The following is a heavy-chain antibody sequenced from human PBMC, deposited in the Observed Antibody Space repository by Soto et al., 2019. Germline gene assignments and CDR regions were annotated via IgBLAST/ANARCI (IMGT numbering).Heavy chain of an antibody. V-gene: IGHV4-59*01. CDR2: IYYSGST. D-gene: IGHD6-13*01. Sequence: SETLSLTCTVSGGSISSYYWSWIRQPPGKGLEWIGYIYYSGSTNYNPSLKSRVTISVDTSKNQFSLKLSSVTAADTAVYYCATITQLAADSLDPVRDYFDYWSRGTLVTVSS. CDR1: GGSISSYY. CDR3: ATITQLAADSLDPVRDYFDY. J-gene: IGHJ4*02.